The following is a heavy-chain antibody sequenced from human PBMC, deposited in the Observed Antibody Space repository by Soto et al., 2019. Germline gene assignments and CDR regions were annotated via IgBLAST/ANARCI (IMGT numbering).Heavy chain of an antibody. D-gene: IGHD2-2*01. CDR3: ARGYCRSTSCDGWGSGDYYYYMDV. V-gene: IGHV1-69*02. CDR2: IIPILGIA. Sequence: QVQLVQSGAEVKKPGSSVKVSCKASGGTFSSYTISWVRQAPGQGLEWMGRIIPILGIANYAQKFQGRVTITADKSTSTADMELRSLRSEDTAVYYCARGYCRSTSCDGWGSGDYYYYMDVWGKGTTVTVSS. J-gene: IGHJ6*03. CDR1: GGTFSSYT.